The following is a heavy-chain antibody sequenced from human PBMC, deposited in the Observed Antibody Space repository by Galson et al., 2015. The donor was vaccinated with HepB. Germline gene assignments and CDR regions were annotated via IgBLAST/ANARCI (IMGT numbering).Heavy chain of an antibody. Sequence: SLRLSCAASGFNFSNYWMDWVRQAPGKGLEWVANIKKDGSEKYYVDSVKGRFTISRDNAKNSLYLQMNSLGAEDTAVYYCARDPMLIAFDLWGRGTLVTVSS. CDR3: ARDPMLIAFDL. CDR2: IKKDGSEK. D-gene: IGHD3-16*01. CDR1: GFNFSNYW. J-gene: IGHJ2*01. V-gene: IGHV3-7*03.